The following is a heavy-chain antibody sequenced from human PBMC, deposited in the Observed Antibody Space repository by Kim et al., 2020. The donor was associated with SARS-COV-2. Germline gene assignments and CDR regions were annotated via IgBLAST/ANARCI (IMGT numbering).Heavy chain of an antibody. CDR1: GGTFSSYA. V-gene: IGHV1-69*13. CDR2: IIPIFGTA. J-gene: IGHJ5*02. CDR3: ARAIQITNWFDP. D-gene: IGHD1-20*01. Sequence: SVKVSCKASGGTFSSYAISWVRQAPGQGLEWMGGIIPIFGTANYAQKFQGRVTITADESTSTAYMELSSLRSEDTAVYYCARAIQITNWFDPWGQGTLVTVSS.